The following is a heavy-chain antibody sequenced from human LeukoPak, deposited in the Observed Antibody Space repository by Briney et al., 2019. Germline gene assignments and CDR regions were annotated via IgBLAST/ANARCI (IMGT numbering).Heavy chain of an antibody. V-gene: IGHV3-33*08. D-gene: IGHD1-26*01. CDR1: GFTFSSYG. CDR3: AREALGWVYFDY. CDR2: IWYDGSDK. Sequence: PGGSLRLSCAASGFTFSSYGMHWVRRAPGKGLEWVAVIWYDGSDKYYADSVKGRFTISRDNSKNTLYLQMNSLRAEDTAVYRCAREALGWVYFDYWGQGTLVTVSS. J-gene: IGHJ4*02.